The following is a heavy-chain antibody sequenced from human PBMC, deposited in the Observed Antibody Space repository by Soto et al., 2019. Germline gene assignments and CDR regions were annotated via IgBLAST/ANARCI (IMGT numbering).Heavy chain of an antibody. CDR3: SRANYDFWSGYDHSYGMDV. Sequence: PSETLSLTCTGSGGSISSYYWSWIRQPPGKGLEWIGYIYYSGSTNYNPSLKSRVTISVDTSKNQFSLKLSSVTAADTAVYYCSRANYDFWSGYDHSYGMDVWGQATTLTVSS. CDR2: IYYSGST. J-gene: IGHJ6*02. D-gene: IGHD3-3*01. CDR1: GGSISSYY. V-gene: IGHV4-59*01.